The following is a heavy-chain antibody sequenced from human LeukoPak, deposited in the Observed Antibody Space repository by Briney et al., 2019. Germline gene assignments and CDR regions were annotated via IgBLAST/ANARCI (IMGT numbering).Heavy chain of an antibody. J-gene: IGHJ4*02. Sequence: ASVKVSCKPSGYTFTGYYMHWVRPAPGQGLEWMGWINPNSGGTNYAQKFQGRVTMTRDRSISTAYMELGRLISDVTAVYYGANCGSGRYYLLGYWGQGTLVTVSS. D-gene: IGHD1-26*01. V-gene: IGHV1-2*02. CDR3: ANCGSGRYYLLGY. CDR2: INPNSGGT. CDR1: GYTFTGYY.